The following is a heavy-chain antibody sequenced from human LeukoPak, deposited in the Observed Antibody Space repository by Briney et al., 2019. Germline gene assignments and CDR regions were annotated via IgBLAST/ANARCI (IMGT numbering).Heavy chain of an antibody. CDR2: IYHSGST. J-gene: IGHJ4*02. V-gene: IGHV4-59*01. CDR1: GDSISSYY. Sequence: SETLSLTCTVSGDSISSYYWSWIRQPPGKGLEWIGYIYHSGSTNYNPSLKSRVTISADTSKDQFSLKLASVTAADTAVYYCATGYSSTWYYFDYWGQGTLVIVSS. D-gene: IGHD6-13*01. CDR3: ATGYSSTWYYFDY.